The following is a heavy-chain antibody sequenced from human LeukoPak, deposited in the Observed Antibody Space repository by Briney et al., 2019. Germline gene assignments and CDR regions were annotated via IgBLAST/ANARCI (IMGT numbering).Heavy chain of an antibody. Sequence: GASLRPSCAASGFTFSSYAMSWVRQPPGKGLEWFSAISGSSGSTYYADSVKGRFTISRDDAKNSLYLQMNSLRVEDTAVYYCAAYRQSSFDDWGQGTLVTVSS. D-gene: IGHD1-14*01. CDR1: GFTFSSYA. J-gene: IGHJ4*02. CDR2: ISGSSGST. V-gene: IGHV3-23*01. CDR3: AAYRQSSFDD.